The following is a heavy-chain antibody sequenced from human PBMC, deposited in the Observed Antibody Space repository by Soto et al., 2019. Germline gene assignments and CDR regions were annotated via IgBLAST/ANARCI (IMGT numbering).Heavy chain of an antibody. Sequence: SQTLSLTCAISGDSVSSNSAAWNWIRQSPSRGLEWLGRTYYRSKWYNDYAVSVKSRITINPDTSKNQFSLQLNSVTPEDTAVYYCARDLHVYCISTSCYRRSSVFNPWGQGTLVTVSS. J-gene: IGHJ5*02. V-gene: IGHV6-1*01. CDR2: TYYRSKWYN. D-gene: IGHD2-2*02. CDR3: ARDLHVYCISTSCYRRSSVFNP. CDR1: GDSVSSNSAA.